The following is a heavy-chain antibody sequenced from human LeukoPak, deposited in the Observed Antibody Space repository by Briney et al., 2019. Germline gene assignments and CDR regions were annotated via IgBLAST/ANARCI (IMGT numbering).Heavy chain of an antibody. J-gene: IGHJ4*02. CDR1: GFTFSSYA. CDR2: ISYDGSNK. CDR3: ARGGGTGLWVFDY. D-gene: IGHD1-14*01. Sequence: HSGGSLRLSCAASGFTFSSYAMHWVRQAPGKGLEWVAVISYDGSNKYYADSVKGRFTISRDNSKNTLYLQMNSLRAEDTAVYYCARGGGTGLWVFDYWGQGTLVTVSS. V-gene: IGHV3-30*04.